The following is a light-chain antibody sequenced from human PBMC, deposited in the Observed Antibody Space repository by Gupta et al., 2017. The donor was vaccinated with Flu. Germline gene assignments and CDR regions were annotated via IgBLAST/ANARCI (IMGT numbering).Light chain of an antibody. V-gene: IGKV3-20*01. CDR2: AAS. CDR1: QTVAGSF. Sequence: EIVLTQSPRSLSLSPGESATLSCRASQTVAGSFLAWYQQQPGQAPRLLIYAASTRAAGIPDRFSGSGSGTDFTLTISRLEPEDFAVYYCQQYGSSSAYSFGQGTKLE. J-gene: IGKJ2*01. CDR3: QQYGSSSAYS.